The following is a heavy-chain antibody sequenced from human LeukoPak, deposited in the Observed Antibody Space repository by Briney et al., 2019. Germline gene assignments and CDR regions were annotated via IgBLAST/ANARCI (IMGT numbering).Heavy chain of an antibody. D-gene: IGHD3-9*01. CDR1: GFTFSSYS. Sequence: GGSLRLSCAASGFTFSSYSMNWVRQAPGKGLEWVSSISSSSSYIYYADSLKGRFTISRDNAKNSLYLQMNSLRAEDTAVYYCAKDVRYFLLVISEAPLDYWGQGTLVTVSS. CDR3: AKDVRYFLLVISEAPLDY. V-gene: IGHV3-21*04. CDR2: ISSSSSYI. J-gene: IGHJ4*02.